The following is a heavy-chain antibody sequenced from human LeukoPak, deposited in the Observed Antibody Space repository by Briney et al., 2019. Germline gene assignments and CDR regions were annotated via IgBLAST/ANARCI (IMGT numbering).Heavy chain of an antibody. J-gene: IGHJ4*02. CDR1: GGSISSSRYY. CDR3: ARTAIRPYYDILTGFSLPPY. V-gene: IGHV4-39*01. D-gene: IGHD3-9*01. CDR2: IYYSGST. Sequence: SETLSLTCTVSGGSISSSRYYWGWNRQPPGKGLEWIGSIYYSGSTYYNPSLKSRVTISVDTSKNQFSLKLSSVTAADTAVYYCARTAIRPYYDILTGFSLPPYWGQGTLVTVSS.